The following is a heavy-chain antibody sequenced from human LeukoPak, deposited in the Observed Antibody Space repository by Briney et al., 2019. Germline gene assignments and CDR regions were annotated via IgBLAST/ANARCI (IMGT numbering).Heavy chain of an antibody. Sequence: GGSLRLSCAASGFTFSSYAMSWVRQAPGKGLEWVSAISGSGGSTYYADSVKGRFTISRDNSRNTLYLQMNSLRVEDTAVYYCARVGKDSSSSGYFEYWGQGTLVTVSS. CDR3: ARVGKDSSSSGYFEY. V-gene: IGHV3-23*01. D-gene: IGHD6-6*01. CDR1: GFTFSSYA. J-gene: IGHJ4*02. CDR2: ISGSGGST.